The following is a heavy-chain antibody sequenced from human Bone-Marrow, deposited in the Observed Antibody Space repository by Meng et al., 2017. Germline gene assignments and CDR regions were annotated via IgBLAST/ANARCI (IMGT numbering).Heavy chain of an antibody. Sequence: EVQLVESGGGLVQPGGSLRLSCAASGFTFSSYWMHWVRQAPGKGPVWVSRINSDGITTNYADSVKGRFTISRDNARNTLYLQMNSLKTEDTAVYYCTTDGYKWGRGTLVTVSS. D-gene: IGHD2-2*02. CDR3: TTDGYK. J-gene: IGHJ4*02. V-gene: IGHV3-74*01. CDR2: INSDGITT. CDR1: GFTFSSYW.